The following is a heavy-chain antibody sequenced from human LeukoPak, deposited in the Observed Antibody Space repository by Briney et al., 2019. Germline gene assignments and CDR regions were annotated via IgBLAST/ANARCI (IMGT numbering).Heavy chain of an antibody. J-gene: IGHJ5*02. CDR2: IEQDGGEK. CDR1: GFTFSMFW. Sequence: PGGSLRLSCVASGFTFSMFWMAWVRQAPGKGLEWVANIEQDGGEKYYVDSVKGRLTISRDNAKNSLYLQMNGLRAEDTAVYYCAIRGVGSDHWGQGTLVTVSS. CDR3: AIRGVGSDH. D-gene: IGHD2-15*01. V-gene: IGHV3-7*01.